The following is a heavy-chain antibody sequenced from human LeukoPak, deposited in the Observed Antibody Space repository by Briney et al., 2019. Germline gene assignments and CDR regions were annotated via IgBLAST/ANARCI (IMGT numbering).Heavy chain of an antibody. Sequence: SVKVSCKASGGTFSSYAISWVRQAPGQGLEWMGGIIPIFGTANYAQEFQGRVTITADESTSTAYMELSSLRSEDTAVYYCARGAVEMLYDILTPYLDYWGQGTLVTVSS. CDR3: ARGAVEMLYDILTPYLDY. J-gene: IGHJ4*02. CDR2: IIPIFGTA. V-gene: IGHV1-69*01. CDR1: GGTFSSYA. D-gene: IGHD3-9*01.